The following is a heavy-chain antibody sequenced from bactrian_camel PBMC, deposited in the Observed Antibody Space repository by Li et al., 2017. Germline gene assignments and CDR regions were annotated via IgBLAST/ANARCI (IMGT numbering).Heavy chain of an antibody. CDR2: IHSDGATT. V-gene: IGHV3S1*01. CDR1: GYSYSSYC. Sequence: QVQLVESGGGSVQAGGSLRLSCVASGYSYSSYCLGWFRQAPGKEREGVASIHSDGATTYEDSVKGRFTISQDNAKNTVYLQMNSLKPEDTAMYYCANNKFRYARSCAAATPETSFGSWGQGTQVTVS. D-gene: IGHD2*01. CDR3: ANNKFRYARSCAAATPETSFGS. J-gene: IGHJ4*01.